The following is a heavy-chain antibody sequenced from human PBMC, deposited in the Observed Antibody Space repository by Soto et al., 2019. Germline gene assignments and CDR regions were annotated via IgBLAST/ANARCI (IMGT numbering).Heavy chain of an antibody. J-gene: IGHJ4*02. CDR1: GFTFSDYY. Sequence: PGGSLRLSCAASGFTFSDYYMSWIRQAPGKGLEWVSYISSSSYTNYADSVKGRFTISRDNAKNSLYLQMNSLRAEDTAVYYCARAGTDYGGNSGNFDYWGQGTLVTVSS. D-gene: IGHD4-17*01. CDR2: ISSSSYT. V-gene: IGHV3-11*06. CDR3: ARAGTDYGGNSGNFDY.